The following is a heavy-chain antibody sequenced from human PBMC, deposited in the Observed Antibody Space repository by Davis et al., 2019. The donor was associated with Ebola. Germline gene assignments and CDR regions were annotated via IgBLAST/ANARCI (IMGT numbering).Heavy chain of an antibody. CDR3: AARDLDFWSG. CDR1: GGTFSSYA. J-gene: IGHJ4*02. CDR2: MNPNSGNT. D-gene: IGHD3-3*01. V-gene: IGHV1-8*02. Sequence: ASVKVSCKASGGTFSSYAINWVRQATGQGLEWMGWMNPNSGNTGYAQKFQGRVTMTRNTAISTAYMELSSLRSEDTAVYYCAARDLDFWSGWGQGTLVTVSS.